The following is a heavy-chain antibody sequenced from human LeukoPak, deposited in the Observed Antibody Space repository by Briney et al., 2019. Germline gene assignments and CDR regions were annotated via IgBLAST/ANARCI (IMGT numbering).Heavy chain of an antibody. D-gene: IGHD6-13*01. Sequence: PGGSLRLSCTASGFTFSNYVMTWLRQAPGKGLEWVSGISDSGGSTYYADSVKGRFTISRDNSKNTVYLQINSLRAEDTAVYYCAKGHSLGGFDYWGQGTLVTVSS. CDR3: AKGHSLGGFDY. CDR1: GFTFSNYV. J-gene: IGHJ4*02. CDR2: ISDSGGST. V-gene: IGHV3-23*01.